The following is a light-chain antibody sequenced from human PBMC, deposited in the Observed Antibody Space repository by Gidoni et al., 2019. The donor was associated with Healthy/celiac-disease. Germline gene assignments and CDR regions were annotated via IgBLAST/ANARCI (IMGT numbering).Light chain of an antibody. CDR3: QQYNNWPSPL. CDR1: QSVSSN. Sequence: ELVMTQSPATLSVSPGERATLSCRASQSVSSNLAWYQQKPGQAPRLLIYGASTRATGIPARFSGSGSGTEFTLTISSLQSEDFAVYYCQQYNNWPSPLFGPGTKVDIK. CDR2: GAS. J-gene: IGKJ3*01. V-gene: IGKV3-15*01.